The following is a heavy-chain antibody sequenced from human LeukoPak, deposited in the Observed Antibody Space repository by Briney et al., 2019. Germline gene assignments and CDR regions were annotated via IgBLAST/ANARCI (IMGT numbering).Heavy chain of an antibody. J-gene: IGHJ4*02. V-gene: IGHV1-24*01. D-gene: IGHD2-21*01. CDR1: GYTLTELS. Sequence: ASVKVSCKVSGYTLTELSMHWVRQAPGQGLEWMGSIIPFLGTTNYAQKFQGRVTITADEPTRTAYMELTYVRSDDTAVYYCTIIPNVILFTHYFEYWGQGTLVTVSS. CDR3: TIIPNVILFTHYFEY. CDR2: IIPFLGTT.